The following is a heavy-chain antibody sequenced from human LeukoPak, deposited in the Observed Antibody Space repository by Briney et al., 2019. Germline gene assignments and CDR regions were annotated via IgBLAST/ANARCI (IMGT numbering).Heavy chain of an antibody. CDR1: GGSISSSSYY. CDR3: ARGSTYYFDY. D-gene: IGHD1-26*01. V-gene: IGHV4-39*01. CDR2: IYYSGST. Sequence: PSETLSLTCTVSGGSISSSSYYWGWTRQPPGKGLEWIGSIYYSGSTYYNPSLKSRVTISVDTSKNQFSLKLSSVTAADTAVYYCARGSTYYFDYWGQGTLVTVSS. J-gene: IGHJ4*02.